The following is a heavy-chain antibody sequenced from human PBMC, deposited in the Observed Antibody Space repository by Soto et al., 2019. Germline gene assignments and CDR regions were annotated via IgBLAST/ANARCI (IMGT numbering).Heavy chain of an antibody. D-gene: IGHD2-2*02. V-gene: IGHV4-59*01. CDR2: IYYSGST. CDR3: ARGGYCSSTSCYKSRWFDP. CDR1: GGSISSYY. J-gene: IGHJ5*02. Sequence: SETLSLTCTVSGGSISSYYWSWIRQPPGKGLEWIGYIYYSGSTNYNPSLKSRVTISVDTSKNQFSLKLSSVTAADTAVYYCARGGYCSSTSCYKSRWFDPWGQGTLVTVSS.